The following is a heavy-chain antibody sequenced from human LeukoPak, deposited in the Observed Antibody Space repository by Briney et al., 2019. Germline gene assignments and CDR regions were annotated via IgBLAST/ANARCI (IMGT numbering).Heavy chain of an antibody. CDR1: GFTFDDYA. Sequence: PGRSVRLSCAASGFTFDDYAMHWVRKAPGKGLEWVSGISWNSGSVGYADSVKGRFTISRDNANNSLYLQMNSLRAEDTALYYCAKDRRQQLVYGMDVWGQGTTVTVSS. CDR3: AKDRRQQLVYGMDV. CDR2: ISWNSGSV. D-gene: IGHD6-13*01. J-gene: IGHJ6*02. V-gene: IGHV3-9*01.